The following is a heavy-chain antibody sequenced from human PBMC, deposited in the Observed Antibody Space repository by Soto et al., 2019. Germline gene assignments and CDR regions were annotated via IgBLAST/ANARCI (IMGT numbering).Heavy chain of an antibody. J-gene: IGHJ4*02. V-gene: IGHV3-23*01. D-gene: IGHD5-18*01. CDR3: ARIWNTNMDMNFHY. Sequence: TWGSLRLSCAASGFTFNTYATTLFGHSPLKWLEWVSTISGSGDTYYADSVKGRFAISRDNSKDTLYVQMSSLRAEDTAVYYCARIWNTNMDMNFHYWGQGTLVTVSS. CDR2: ISGSGDT. CDR1: GFTFNTYA.